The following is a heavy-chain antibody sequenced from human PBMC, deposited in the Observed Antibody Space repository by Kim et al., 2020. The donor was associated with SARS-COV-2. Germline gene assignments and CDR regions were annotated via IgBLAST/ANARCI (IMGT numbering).Heavy chain of an antibody. CDR3: ARDPLYLAYCGGDCRPDYAFDI. CDR1: GFTFSSYG. J-gene: IGHJ3*02. D-gene: IGHD2-21*02. CDR2: IWYDGSNK. V-gene: IGHV3-33*01. Sequence: GGSLRLSCAASGFTFSSYGMHWVRQAPGKGLEWVAVIWYDGSNKYYADSVKGRFTISRDNSKNTLYLQMNSLRAEDTAVYYCARDPLYLAYCGGDCRPDYAFDIWGQGTMVTVSS.